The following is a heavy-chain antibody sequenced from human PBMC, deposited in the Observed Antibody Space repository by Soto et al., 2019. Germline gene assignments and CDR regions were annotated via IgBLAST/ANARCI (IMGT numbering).Heavy chain of an antibody. CDR2: FSGRSGDT. CDR1: GFSISTHA. D-gene: IGHD6-19*01. CDR3: ARDSSAWPNYFDS. J-gene: IGHJ4*02. V-gene: IGHV3-23*01. Sequence: PGGSLRLSCVASGFSISTHALTWVRQAPGKGLEWVSSFSGRSGDTYYAASVKGRFTISGDSSKNTVILQMNNLRADDTALYYCARDSSAWPNYFDSWGQGMQVTVSS.